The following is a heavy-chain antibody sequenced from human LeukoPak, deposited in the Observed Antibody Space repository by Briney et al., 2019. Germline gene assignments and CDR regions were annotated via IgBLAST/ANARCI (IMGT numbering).Heavy chain of an antibody. V-gene: IGHV3-48*03. CDR3: ARDRSHTGPGSTKYYYYGMDV. CDR2: ISSSGGTI. D-gene: IGHD1-14*01. Sequence: GGSLRLSCAASGFTFSSYEMNWVRQAPGKGLEWVSYISSSGGTIYYADSVKGRFTISRDNAKNSLYLQMNSLRAEDTAVYYCARDRSHTGPGSTKYYYYGMDVWGQGTTVTVSS. J-gene: IGHJ6*02. CDR1: GFTFSSYE.